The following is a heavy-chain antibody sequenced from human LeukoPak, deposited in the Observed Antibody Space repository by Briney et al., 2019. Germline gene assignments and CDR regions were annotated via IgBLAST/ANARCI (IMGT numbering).Heavy chain of an antibody. CDR3: ARRWSDAFDM. D-gene: IGHD2-15*01. CDR1: GFTFSSYG. J-gene: IGHJ3*02. CDR2: ISSDGSNK. Sequence: GGSLRLSCVASGFTFSSYGMHWVRQAPGKGLEWVAVISSDGSNKYYADSVKGRFTVSRDNAKNLLYLQMNSLRAEDTAVYYCARRWSDAFDMWGQGTMVTVSS. V-gene: IGHV3-30*03.